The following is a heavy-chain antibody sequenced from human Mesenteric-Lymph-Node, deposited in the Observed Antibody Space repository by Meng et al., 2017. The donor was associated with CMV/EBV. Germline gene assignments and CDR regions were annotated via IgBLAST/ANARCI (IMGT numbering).Heavy chain of an antibody. CDR1: GGSFSGYY. J-gene: IGHJ4*02. CDR3: ARKKVCYDY. CDR2: INHSGST. V-gene: IGHV4-34*01. D-gene: IGHD5-12*01. Sequence: LTCAVYGGSFSGYYWSWIRQTPGKELEWIGKINHSGSTNYNPSLKSRVTISVDTSKNQFSLKLSSVTAADTAVYYCARKKVCYDYWGQGTLVTVSS.